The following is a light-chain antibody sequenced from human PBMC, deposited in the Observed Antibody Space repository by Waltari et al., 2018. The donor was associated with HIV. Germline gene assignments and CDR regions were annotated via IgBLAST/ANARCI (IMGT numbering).Light chain of an antibody. J-gene: IGLJ1*01. CDR3: SSYTSSSTDG. CDR2: DVS. V-gene: IGLV2-14*01. CDR1: SSYVGGYNY. Sequence: QSALTQPASVSGSPGQSITISCTGTSSYVGGYNYISWYQQHPGKAPKLMIYDVSNRPSRVSNRFSGSKCGNTASLTIYGLQAEDEADYYCSSYTSSSTDGFGTGTKVTVL.